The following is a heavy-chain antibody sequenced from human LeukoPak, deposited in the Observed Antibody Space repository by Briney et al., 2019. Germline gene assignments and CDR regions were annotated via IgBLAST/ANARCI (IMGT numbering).Heavy chain of an antibody. V-gene: IGHV1-69*04. CDR3: ARAPVVPAASYGMDV. Sequence: GASVKVSCKASGGTFSSYAISWVRQAPGQGLEWMGRIIPILGIANYAQKFQGRVTITADKSTSTAYMELSSLRSEDTAVYYCARAPVVPAASYGMDVWGQGTTVTVSS. D-gene: IGHD2-2*01. CDR1: GGTFSSYA. J-gene: IGHJ6*02. CDR2: IIPILGIA.